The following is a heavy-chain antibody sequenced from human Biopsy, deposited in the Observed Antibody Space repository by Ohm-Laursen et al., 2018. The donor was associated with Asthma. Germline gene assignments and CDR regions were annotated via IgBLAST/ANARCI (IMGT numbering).Heavy chain of an antibody. D-gene: IGHD3-10*01. Sequence: GTLSLTCIVTGGSVTSATFHWSWIRQAPGKGLEWIGFINYSGSANYSPSLRGRVSISVDRSKNQISLKLTSVTAADTATYYCATGSGFLPLGDWGQGNLVTV. CDR1: GGSVTSATFH. V-gene: IGHV4-61*01. J-gene: IGHJ4*02. CDR2: INYSGSA. CDR3: ATGSGFLPLGD.